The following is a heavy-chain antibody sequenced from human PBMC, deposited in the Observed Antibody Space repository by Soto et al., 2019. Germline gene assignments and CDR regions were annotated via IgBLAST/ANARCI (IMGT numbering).Heavy chain of an antibody. CDR1: VFPFSLYA. V-gene: IGHV3-23*01. Sequence: GGFLRLLCAAAVFPFSLYAMSWVRPIPGKGLEWVSAISGSGGSTYYADSVKGRFTISRDNSKNTLYLQMNSLRAEDTAVYYCANSYDSSGYPFDYWGQGHLVTVS. CDR2: ISGSGGST. J-gene: IGHJ4*02. D-gene: IGHD3-22*01. CDR3: ANSYDSSGYPFDY.